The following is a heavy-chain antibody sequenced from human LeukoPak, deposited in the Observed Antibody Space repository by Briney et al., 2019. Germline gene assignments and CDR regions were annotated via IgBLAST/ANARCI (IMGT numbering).Heavy chain of an antibody. J-gene: IGHJ4*02. CDR3: ARGGGKSYSSGWYVVGYFDY. D-gene: IGHD6-19*01. V-gene: IGHV3-30*03. CDR1: GSTFSSYG. Sequence: PGGSLRLSCAASGSTFSSYGMHWVRQAPGKGLEWVAVISYDGSNKYYADSVKGRFTISRDNSKNTLYLQMNSLRAEDTAVYYCARGGGKSYSSGWYVVGYFDYWGQGTLVTVSS. CDR2: ISYDGSNK.